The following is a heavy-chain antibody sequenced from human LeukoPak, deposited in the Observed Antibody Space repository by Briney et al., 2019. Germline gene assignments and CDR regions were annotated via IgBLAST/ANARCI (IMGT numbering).Heavy chain of an antibody. D-gene: IGHD3-22*01. CDR3: ARGTYYYDSSGSGWFDP. J-gene: IGHJ5*02. CDR1: GYSISSGYY. Sequence: SETLSLTCTVSGYSISSGYYWGWIRQPPGKGLEWIGSIYHSGSTYYNPSLKSRVTISVDTSKNQFSLKLSSVSAADTAVYYCARGTYYYDSSGSGWFDPWGQGTLVTVSS. CDR2: IYHSGST. V-gene: IGHV4-38-2*02.